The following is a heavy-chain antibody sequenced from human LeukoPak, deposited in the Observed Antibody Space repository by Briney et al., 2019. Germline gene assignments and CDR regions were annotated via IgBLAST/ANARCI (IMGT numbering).Heavy chain of an antibody. D-gene: IGHD3-9*01. Sequence: GGSLRLSCAASGFTFSDYSVNWVRQAPGKGLEWVSSISSGSTHIYYADSVKGRITISRDNAKNSLYLQMNSLRAEDTAIYYCARADISYWYFGLWCRGTLVTVSS. V-gene: IGHV3-21*01. CDR3: ARADISYWYFGL. CDR2: ISSGSTHI. CDR1: GFTFSDYS. J-gene: IGHJ2*01.